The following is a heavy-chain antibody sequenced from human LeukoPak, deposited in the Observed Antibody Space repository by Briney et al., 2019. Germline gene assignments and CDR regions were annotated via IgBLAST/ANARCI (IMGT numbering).Heavy chain of an antibody. Sequence: GGSLRLSCAASGFTFSSYAMGWVRQSPGKGLEWVSALNGGGGNTYYADSVKGRFTISRDNSKNTLYLQMNSLGVEDTAVYYCVKWTGYGMYWGQGTLVTVSS. CDR1: GFTFSSYA. D-gene: IGHD3/OR15-3a*01. CDR3: VKWTGYGMY. CDR2: LNGGGGNT. V-gene: IGHV3-23*01. J-gene: IGHJ4*02.